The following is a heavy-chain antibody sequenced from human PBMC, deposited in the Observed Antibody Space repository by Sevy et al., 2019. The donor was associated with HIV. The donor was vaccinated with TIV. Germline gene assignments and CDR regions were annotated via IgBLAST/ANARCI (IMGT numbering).Heavy chain of an antibody. CDR2: IKSKTDGGTT. J-gene: IGHJ4*02. CDR3: TTGHEAAAAGY. Sequence: GGSLRLSCAASGFTFSNAWMSWVRQAPGKGLEWVGRIKSKTDGGTTDYAAPMKGRLTISREDSKNRLYLQMNSLKTEDTAVYYCTTGHEAAAAGYWGQGTLVTVSS. CDR1: GFTFSNAW. D-gene: IGHD6-13*01. V-gene: IGHV3-15*01.